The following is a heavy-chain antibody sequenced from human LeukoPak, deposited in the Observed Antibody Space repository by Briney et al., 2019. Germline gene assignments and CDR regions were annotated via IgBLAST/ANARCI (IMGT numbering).Heavy chain of an antibody. CDR1: GFTFFSYS. J-gene: IGHJ6*03. CDR3: ARDSCSGGSCYSSLDYYYYYYMDV. Sequence: GGSLRLSCAASGFTFFSYSMSWVRQAPGKGLEWVSSISSSTSDIYHAESVKGRFTISRDNAKNSLYLQMNSLRAEDTAVYYCARDSCSGGSCYSSLDYYYYYYMDVWGKGTTVIVSS. CDR2: ISSSTSDI. V-gene: IGHV3-21*01. D-gene: IGHD2-15*01.